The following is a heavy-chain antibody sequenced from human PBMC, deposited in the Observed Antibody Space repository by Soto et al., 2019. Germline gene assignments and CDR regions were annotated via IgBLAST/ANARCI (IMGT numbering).Heavy chain of an antibody. D-gene: IGHD3-3*01. V-gene: IGHV3-7*03. CDR1: GFTFSSYW. Sequence: GGSLRLSCAASGFTFSSYWMSWVRQSPGKGLEWVANIKQDGSEKYYVDSVKGRFTISRDNAKNSLYLQMNSLRAEDTAVYYCARAFVAIFGVVIVRDYYYGMDVWGQGTTVTVSS. J-gene: IGHJ6*02. CDR2: IKQDGSEK. CDR3: ARAFVAIFGVVIVRDYYYGMDV.